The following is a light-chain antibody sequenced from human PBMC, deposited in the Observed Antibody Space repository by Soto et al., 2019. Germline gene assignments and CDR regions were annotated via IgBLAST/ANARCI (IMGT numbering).Light chain of an antibody. J-gene: IGKJ4*01. CDR1: QSVSSY. CDR2: DAS. Sequence: EIVLTRSPSTLSLSAWEIATLSCSASQSVSSYLAWYQQKPGQAPRLLIYDASNRATGIPARFSGSGSGTDFTLTISSLEPEHFAVYYCQQRSHWPPLTFGGGTKVDIK. CDR3: QQRSHWPPLT. V-gene: IGKV3-11*01.